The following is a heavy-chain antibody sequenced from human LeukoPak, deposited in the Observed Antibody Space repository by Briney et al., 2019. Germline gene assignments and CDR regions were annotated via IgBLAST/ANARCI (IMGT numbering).Heavy chain of an antibody. J-gene: IGHJ4*02. D-gene: IGHD3-3*01. CDR2: IRYDGSNT. Sequence: GGALRLSCAASGFTFSSYGMHWVRQAPGKGLGWVAFIRYDGSNTYYADSVKGRFTISRDNSKNTLYLQMNSLRAEDTAVYYCAKDGDFWSGYYIDYWGQGTLVTVSS. V-gene: IGHV3-30*02. CDR1: GFTFSSYG. CDR3: AKDGDFWSGYYIDY.